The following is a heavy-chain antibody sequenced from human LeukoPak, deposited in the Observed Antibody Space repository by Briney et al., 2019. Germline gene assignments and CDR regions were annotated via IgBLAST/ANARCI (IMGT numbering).Heavy chain of an antibody. CDR3: AILRDGYNSRILGM. V-gene: IGHV3-30*03. J-gene: IGHJ3*02. CDR1: GIAFSTYG. CDR2: ISHDGSNK. D-gene: IGHD5-24*01. Sequence: GGSLRLSCAASGIAFSTYGMHWVRQAPGKGLEWVAVISHDGSNKNYADSVKGRFGISRDNSKNALYLQMNSLRAEDTAVYYCAILRDGYNSRILGMWGQGTMVTVSS.